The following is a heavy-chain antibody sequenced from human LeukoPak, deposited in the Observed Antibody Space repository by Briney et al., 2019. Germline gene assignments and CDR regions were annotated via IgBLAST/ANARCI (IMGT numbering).Heavy chain of an antibody. Sequence: ASVKVSCKASGGTFNRYAISWVRQAPGQGLEWMGWINPNSGGTNYAQKFQGRVTMTRDTSISTAYMELSRLRSDDTAVYYCARVYYGSGSYYSLFDYWGQGTLVTVSS. CDR2: INPNSGGT. V-gene: IGHV1-2*02. D-gene: IGHD3-10*01. CDR3: ARVYYGSGSYYSLFDY. CDR1: GGTFNRYA. J-gene: IGHJ4*02.